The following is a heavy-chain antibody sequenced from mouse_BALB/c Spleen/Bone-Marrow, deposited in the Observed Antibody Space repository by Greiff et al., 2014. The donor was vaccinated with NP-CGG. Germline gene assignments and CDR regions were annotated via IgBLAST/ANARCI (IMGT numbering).Heavy chain of an antibody. V-gene: IGHV14-3*02. CDR3: ATYYYGSSWGFAY. Sequence: EVQLAESGAELVKPGASVKLSCTASGFNIKDTYMHWVKQRPEQGLEWIGRIDPANGNTKYDPKFQGKATITADTSSNTAYLQLSSLTSEDTAVYYCATYYYGSSWGFAYWGQGTLVTVSA. J-gene: IGHJ3*01. CDR1: GFNIKDTY. CDR2: IDPANGNT. D-gene: IGHD1-1*01.